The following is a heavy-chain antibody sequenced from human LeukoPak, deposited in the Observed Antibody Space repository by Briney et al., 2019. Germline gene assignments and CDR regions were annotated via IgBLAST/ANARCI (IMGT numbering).Heavy chain of an antibody. J-gene: IGHJ4*02. V-gene: IGHV4-39*07. Sequence: SETLSLTCTVSGGSISSSSYYWGWIRQPPGKGLEWIGSIYHSGSTYYNPSLKSRVTISVDTSKNQFSLKLSSVTAADTAVYYCARFRSSSWYGDYWGQGTLVTVSS. CDR3: ARFRSSSWYGDY. CDR1: GGSISSSSYY. D-gene: IGHD6-13*01. CDR2: IYHSGST.